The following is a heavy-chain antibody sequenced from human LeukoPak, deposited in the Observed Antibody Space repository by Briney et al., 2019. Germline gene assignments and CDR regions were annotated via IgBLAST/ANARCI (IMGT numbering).Heavy chain of an antibody. J-gene: IGHJ4*02. V-gene: IGHV1-2*02. D-gene: IGHD4-23*01. CDR3: ARDLDGNSLDY. CDR2: INPNSGGT. Sequence: AAVKVSCKASGYTFTAYYMHWVRQAPGQGREWMGWINPNSGGTNYAQKFQGRFTLTRDTSISTAYMELSRLRSDDTAVYYCARDLDGNSLDYWGQGARVTVSS. CDR1: GYTFTAYY.